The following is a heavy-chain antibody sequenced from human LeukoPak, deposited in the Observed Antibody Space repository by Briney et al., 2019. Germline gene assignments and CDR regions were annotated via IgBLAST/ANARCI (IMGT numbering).Heavy chain of an antibody. CDR3: ARGGGYDRPNWFDP. V-gene: IGHV1-8*01. D-gene: IGHD5-12*01. J-gene: IGHJ5*02. CDR1: GYTFTSYD. CDR2: MNPNSGNT. Sequence: ASVKVSCKASGYTFTSYDINWVRQATGQGLEWMGWMNPNSGNTGYAQKFQGRVTMTRNTSISTAYMELSSLRSEGTAVYYCARGGGYDRPNWFDPWGQGTLVTVSS.